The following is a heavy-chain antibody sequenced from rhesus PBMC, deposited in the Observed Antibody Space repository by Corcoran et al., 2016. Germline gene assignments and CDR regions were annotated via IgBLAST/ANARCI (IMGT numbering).Heavy chain of an antibody. Sequence: EVQLVASGGGLVQPGGALRLSCAASGFSLRNYRMNGVRQAPGKGLELVGFIKNKADDGTAAYAESVKGRFTISRDDSKNTLYLQMNSLKTEDTAVYYCTRDLREVLGDYWGQGVLVTVSS. CDR2: IKNKADDGTA. D-gene: IGHD1-44*02. CDR1: GFSLRNYR. V-gene: IGHV3-16*01. CDR3: TRDLREVLGDY. J-gene: IGHJ4*01.